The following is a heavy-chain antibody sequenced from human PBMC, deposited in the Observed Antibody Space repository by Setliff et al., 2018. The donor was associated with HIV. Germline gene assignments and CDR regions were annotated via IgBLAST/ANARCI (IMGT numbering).Heavy chain of an antibody. CDR3: ARGGAAVHYYYMDV. D-gene: IGHD6-25*01. CDR2: INPNSGGT. CDR1: GYTFIGYY. Sequence: GASVKVSCKATGYTFIGYYMHWVRQAPGQGLEWMGWINPNSGGTNYAQKFQGRVTMTRDTSINTAYMELSRLRSDDTAVYYCARGGAAVHYYYMDVWGKGTTVTV. J-gene: IGHJ6*03. V-gene: IGHV1-2*02.